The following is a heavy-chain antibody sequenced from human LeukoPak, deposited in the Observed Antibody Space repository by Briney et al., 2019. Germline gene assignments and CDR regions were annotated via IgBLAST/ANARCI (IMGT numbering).Heavy chain of an antibody. D-gene: IGHD6-13*01. CDR1: GFTFSSYS. Sequence: GGSLRLSCAASGFTFSSYSMNWVRQAPGKGLEWVSSISSSSSYIYYADSVKGRFTISRDNAKNSLYLQMNSLRAEDTAVYYCARDNKNFGIAAAGSWRQGTLVTVSS. J-gene: IGHJ5*02. CDR3: ARDNKNFGIAAAGS. CDR2: ISSSSSYI. V-gene: IGHV3-21*01.